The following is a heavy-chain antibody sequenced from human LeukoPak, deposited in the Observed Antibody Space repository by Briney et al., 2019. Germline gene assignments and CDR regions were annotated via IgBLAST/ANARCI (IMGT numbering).Heavy chain of an antibody. J-gene: IGHJ4*02. Sequence: PGGSLRLSCAASGFTFSSDAMSWVRQAPPKGLEWVSGISGSGGNSYYADSVKGRLTIARDNPKNTLYLQMNSLRVEDTAVYFCAKDYAATPYYFDFWGQGALVTVFS. D-gene: IGHD2-15*01. CDR1: GFTFSSDA. CDR3: AKDYAATPYYFDF. V-gene: IGHV3-23*01. CDR2: ISGSGGNS.